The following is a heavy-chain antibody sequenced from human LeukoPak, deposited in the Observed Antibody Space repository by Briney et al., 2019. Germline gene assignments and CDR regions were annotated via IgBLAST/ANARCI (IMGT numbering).Heavy chain of an antibody. V-gene: IGHV4-59*01. D-gene: IGHD6-13*01. J-gene: IGHJ4*02. CDR3: ARGIDSSSWYVFDY. CDR2: IYYSGST. Sequence: ASETLSLTCTVSGGSISSYYWSWIRQPPGKGLEWIGYIYYSGSTNYNPSLRSRVTISIDTSRKHFFLKLKSVTAADTAVYYCARGIDSSSWYVFDYWGQGTLVTVSS. CDR1: GGSISSYY.